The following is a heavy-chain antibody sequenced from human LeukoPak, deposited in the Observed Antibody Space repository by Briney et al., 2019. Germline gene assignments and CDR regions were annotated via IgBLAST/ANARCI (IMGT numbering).Heavy chain of an antibody. J-gene: IGHJ4*02. Sequence: GGSLRLSCAASGFTFSSYEMNWVRQAPGKGLEWVAFIRYDGSNKYYADSVKGRFTISRDNSKNTLYLQMNSLRPEDSAVHYCAKDGRGSGYFPDYWGQGTLVTVPS. CDR1: GFTFSSYE. CDR3: AKDGRGSGYFPDY. D-gene: IGHD3-22*01. V-gene: IGHV3-30*02. CDR2: IRYDGSNK.